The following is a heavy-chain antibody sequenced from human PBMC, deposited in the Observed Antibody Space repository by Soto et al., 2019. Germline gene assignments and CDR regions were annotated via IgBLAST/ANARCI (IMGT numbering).Heavy chain of an antibody. Sequence: PSDTLSLTCTFSVDSVTSVSDYCSWIRQPPGKGLEWIGYIYYSGSADYNPSLGSRVTISIDTSKNQFSLKLTSVTAADTAVYYCARGVGFGYYYYHMELWGQGTTVTVSS. CDR2: IYYSGSA. V-gene: IGHV4-61*01. CDR1: VDSVTSVSDY. CDR3: ARGVGFGYYYYHMEL. D-gene: IGHD3-10*01. J-gene: IGHJ6*01.